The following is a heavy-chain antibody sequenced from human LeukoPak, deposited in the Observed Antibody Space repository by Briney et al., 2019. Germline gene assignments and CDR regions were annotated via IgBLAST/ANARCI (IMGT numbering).Heavy chain of an antibody. CDR3: ARDNTNWSFDY. Sequence: ASVKVSCKASGYNFVNYNMHWVRQAPGQGLEWMGIINLRDGIRSYAQKFQGRVTVTGDTSTSTLYMELSSLRFEDTAMYYCARDNTNWSFDYWGQGTLVTVSS. D-gene: IGHD1-1*01. J-gene: IGHJ4*02. CDR2: INLRDGIR. V-gene: IGHV1-46*01. CDR1: GYNFVNYN.